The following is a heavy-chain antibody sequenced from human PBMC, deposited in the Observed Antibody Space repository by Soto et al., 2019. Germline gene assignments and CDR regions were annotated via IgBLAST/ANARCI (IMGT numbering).Heavy chain of an antibody. Sequence: SETLSLTCTVSGGSISSSSYYWGWIRQPPGKGREWIGSIYYSGSTYYNPSLKSRVTISGNTSNNQFSLKLSSVTAADTAVYYCASLRDYYYDSSGYSHYFDYWGQGTLVTVSS. J-gene: IGHJ4*02. CDR2: IYYSGST. CDR3: ASLRDYYYDSSGYSHYFDY. V-gene: IGHV4-39*01. CDR1: GGSISSSSYY. D-gene: IGHD3-22*01.